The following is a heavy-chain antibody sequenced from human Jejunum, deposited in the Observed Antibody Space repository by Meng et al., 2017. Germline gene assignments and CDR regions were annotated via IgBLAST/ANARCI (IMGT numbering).Heavy chain of an antibody. CDR3: ARGVGDIRVGFDH. J-gene: IGHJ4*02. CDR2: IYHSGRT. D-gene: IGHD5-12*01. Sequence: QVHLQESAPGLVTPSGTLSLTFRVSGASISSTNWWDWLRQPPGKGLEWIGEIYHSGRTNFNPSLESRVTISVDESKNQFSLTLNSVTAADTAVYYCARGVGDIRVGFDHWGQGILVTVSS. V-gene: IGHV4-4*02. CDR1: GASISSTNW.